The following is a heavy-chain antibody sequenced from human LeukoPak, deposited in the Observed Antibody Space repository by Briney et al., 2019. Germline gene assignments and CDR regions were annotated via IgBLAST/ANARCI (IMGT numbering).Heavy chain of an antibody. V-gene: IGHV4-34*01. CDR3: ARDPNGWNWFDP. J-gene: IGHJ5*02. CDR1: GGSFSGYY. Sequence: SETLSLTCAVYGGSFSGYYWSWIRQPPGKGLEWIGEINHSGSTNYNPSLKSRVTISVDTSKNQFSLKLSSVTAADTAVYYCARDPNGWNWFDPWGQGTLVTVSS. D-gene: IGHD6-19*01. CDR2: INHSGST.